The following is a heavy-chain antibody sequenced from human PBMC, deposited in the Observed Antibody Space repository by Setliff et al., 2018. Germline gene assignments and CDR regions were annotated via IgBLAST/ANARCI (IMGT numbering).Heavy chain of an antibody. CDR2: INPDSGDA. Sequence: ASVKVSCKSSGYIFTGYYIHGVRQAPGQGLEWMGWINPDSGDANYGPNFQGWVTMTRDTSIDTAYLDLSRLKSDDTAVYYCSRERSRRHCYGGSCDFYYYGLDVWGQGTTVTVSS. CDR3: SRERSRRHCYGGSCDFYYYGLDV. CDR1: GYIFTGYY. V-gene: IGHV1-2*04. J-gene: IGHJ6*02. D-gene: IGHD2-15*01.